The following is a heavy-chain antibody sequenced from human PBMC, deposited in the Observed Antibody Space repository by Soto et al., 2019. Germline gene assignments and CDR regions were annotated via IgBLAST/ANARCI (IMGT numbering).Heavy chain of an antibody. CDR3: ARDQGYCSSTSCSPNSGMDV. CDR1: GYTFTGYY. CDR2: INPNSGGT. J-gene: IGHJ6*02. V-gene: IGHV1-2*04. Sequence: VVSVKVSCKASGYTFTGYYMHWVRQAPGQGLEWMGWINPNSGGTNYAQKFQGWVTMTRDTSISTAYMELSRLRSDDTAVYYCARDQGYCSSTSCSPNSGMDVWGQGTTVTVSS. D-gene: IGHD2-2*01.